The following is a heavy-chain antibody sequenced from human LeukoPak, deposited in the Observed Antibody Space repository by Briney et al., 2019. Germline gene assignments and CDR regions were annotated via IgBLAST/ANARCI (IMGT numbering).Heavy chain of an antibody. V-gene: IGHV4-4*02. D-gene: IGHD2-15*01. CDR3: ARAGRYCSGGSCGGWFDP. J-gene: IGHJ5*02. Sequence: SGTLSLTCAVSGGSISSSNWWSLVRQPPGKGLEWIGEIYHSGSTNYNPSLKSRVTISVDKSKNQFPLKLSSVTAADTAVYYCARAGRYCSGGSCGGWFDPWGQGTLVTVSS. CDR2: IYHSGST. CDR1: GGSISSSNW.